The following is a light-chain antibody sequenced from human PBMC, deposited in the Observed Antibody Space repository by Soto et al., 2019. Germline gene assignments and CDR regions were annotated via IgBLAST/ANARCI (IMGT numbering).Light chain of an antibody. V-gene: IGLV2-8*01. Sequence: QSALTQPPSASGSPGQSVTISCTGTSSDVGRYNYVSWYQHHPGKAPKLIIYDVSQRPSGVPDRFSGSKSGNTASLTVSGLQAEDEADYYCSSYTSSSTFVVFGGGTQLTVL. CDR3: SSYTSSSTFVV. J-gene: IGLJ2*01. CDR2: DVS. CDR1: SSDVGRYNY.